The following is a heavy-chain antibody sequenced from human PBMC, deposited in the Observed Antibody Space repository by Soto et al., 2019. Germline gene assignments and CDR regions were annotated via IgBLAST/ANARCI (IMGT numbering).Heavy chain of an antibody. J-gene: IGHJ4*02. V-gene: IGHV3-23*01. CDR1: GFTFSSYA. Sequence: GGSLRLSCAASGFTFSSYAMSWVRQAPGKDLEWVSGISGSGGSTYYADSVKGRFTISRDNSKNTLYLQMNSLRAEDTAVYYCATTLPRYYDSSGYPQGPFDYWGQGTLVTVSS. CDR3: ATTLPRYYDSSGYPQGPFDY. CDR2: ISGSGGST. D-gene: IGHD3-22*01.